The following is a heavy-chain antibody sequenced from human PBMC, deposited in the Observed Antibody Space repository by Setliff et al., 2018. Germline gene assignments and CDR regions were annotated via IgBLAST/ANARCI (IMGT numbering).Heavy chain of an antibody. V-gene: IGHV4-61*09. CDR2: IHGTEGT. Sequence: PSETLSLTCTVSDGSLYSGNYYWTWIRQPAGKALEWIGHIHGTEGTHYNPSLESRVTISRDKSPNQSSLMLRSVTAADTALYYCARGYYNGRGYYYLPCSFDSWGRGIVVTVSS. CDR1: DGSLYSGNYY. CDR3: ARGYYNGRGYYYLPCSFDS. J-gene: IGHJ4*02. D-gene: IGHD3-10*01.